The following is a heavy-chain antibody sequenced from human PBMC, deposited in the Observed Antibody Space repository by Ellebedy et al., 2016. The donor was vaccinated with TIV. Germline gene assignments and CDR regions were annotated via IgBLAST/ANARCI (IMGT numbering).Heavy chain of an antibody. J-gene: IGHJ3*02. CDR2: IDWDDDK. D-gene: IGHD3-22*01. V-gene: IGHV2-70*11. CDR3: ARFRDDSSGYYYGTAFDI. Sequence: SGPTLVKPTQTLTLTCTFSGFSLSTSGMCVSWIRQPPGKALEWLARIDWDDDKYYSTSLKTRLTISKDTSKNQVVLTMTNMDPVDTATYYCARFRDDSSGYYYGTAFDIWGQGTMVTVSS. CDR1: GFSLSTSGMC.